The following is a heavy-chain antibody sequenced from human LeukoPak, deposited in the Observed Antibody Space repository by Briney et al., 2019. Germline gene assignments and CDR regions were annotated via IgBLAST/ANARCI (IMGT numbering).Heavy chain of an antibody. D-gene: IGHD3-22*01. CDR2: MNPNSGNT. V-gene: IGHV1-8*01. CDR3: VQGYYDSSGYYFLSAFDI. Sequence: ASVKVSCKASGYTFTSYDINWVRQVTGQGLEWMGWMNPNSGNTGYAQKFQGRVTMTRNTSISTAYMELSSLRSEDTAVYYCVQGYYDSSGYYFLSAFDIWGQGTMVTVSS. J-gene: IGHJ3*02. CDR1: GYTFTSYD.